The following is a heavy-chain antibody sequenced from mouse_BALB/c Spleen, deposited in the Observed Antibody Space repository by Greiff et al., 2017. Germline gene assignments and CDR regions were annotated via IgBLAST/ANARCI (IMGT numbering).Heavy chain of an antibody. V-gene: IGHV1-7*01. CDR2: INPSTGYT. CDR3: ARMLTSWFAY. Sequence: QVQLKQSGAELAKPGASVKMSCKASGYTFTSYWMHWVKQRPGQGLEWIGYINPSTGYTEYNQKFKDKATLTADKSSSTAYMQLSSLTSEDSAVYYCARMLTSWFAYWGQGTLVTVSA. J-gene: IGHJ3*01. D-gene: IGHD4-1*01. CDR1: GYTFTSYW.